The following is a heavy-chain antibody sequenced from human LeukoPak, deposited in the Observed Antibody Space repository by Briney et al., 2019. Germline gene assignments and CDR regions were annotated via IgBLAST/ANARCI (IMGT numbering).Heavy chain of an antibody. Sequence: PGGSLRLSCAASGFTFSSYWMSWVRQAPGKGLEWVANIKQDGSEKYYVDSVKGRFTISRDNAKNSLYLQMNSLRAEDTAVYYCARDSYSSSWYLGEQGGDWGQGTLVTVSS. V-gene: IGHV3-7*01. CDR1: GFTFSSYW. CDR3: ARDSYSSSWYLGEQGGD. D-gene: IGHD6-13*01. CDR2: IKQDGSEK. J-gene: IGHJ4*02.